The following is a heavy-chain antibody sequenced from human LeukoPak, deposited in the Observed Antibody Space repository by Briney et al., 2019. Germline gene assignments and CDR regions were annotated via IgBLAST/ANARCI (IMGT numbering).Heavy chain of an antibody. V-gene: IGHV3-21*01. D-gene: IGHD3-3*01. CDR2: MSSGGTYI. Sequence: PGGSRRLSCEASGFTLSSFAITWVRQAPGKGVEWVSSMSSGGTYIYYPDSVRGRFTISSDNAKNSMYLLMNNLRAEDTGVYYCARDRPTGASLVVLVQWGQGTLFTVSS. J-gene: IGHJ1*01. CDR3: ARDRPTGASLVVLVQ. CDR1: GFTLSSFA.